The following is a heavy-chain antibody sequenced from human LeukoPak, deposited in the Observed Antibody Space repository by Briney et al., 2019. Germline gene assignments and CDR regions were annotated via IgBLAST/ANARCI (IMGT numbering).Heavy chain of an antibody. D-gene: IGHD6-13*01. CDR1: GFTFDDYA. CDR2: ISWNSGSI. J-gene: IGHJ4*02. Sequence: GKSLRLSCAASGFTFDDYAMHWVRQAPGKGLEWVSGISWNSGSIGYADSVKGRFTISRDNAKNSLYLQMNSLRTEDMALYYCAKGHSSSWYVHFDYWGQGTLVSVSS. CDR3: AKGHSSSWYVHFDY. V-gene: IGHV3-9*03.